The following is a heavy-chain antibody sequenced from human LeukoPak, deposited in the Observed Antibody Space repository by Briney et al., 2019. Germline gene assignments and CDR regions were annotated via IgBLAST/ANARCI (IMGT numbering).Heavy chain of an antibody. J-gene: IGHJ4*02. D-gene: IGHD1-26*01. Sequence: PSETLSLTCTVSGGSISSYYWSWIRQPPGKGLGWIGYIYYSGSTNYNPSLKSRVTISVDTSKNQFSLKLTSVTAADTAVYYCARAVGATTGNFDYWGQGTLVTVSS. CDR1: GGSISSYY. V-gene: IGHV4-59*01. CDR2: IYYSGST. CDR3: ARAVGATTGNFDY.